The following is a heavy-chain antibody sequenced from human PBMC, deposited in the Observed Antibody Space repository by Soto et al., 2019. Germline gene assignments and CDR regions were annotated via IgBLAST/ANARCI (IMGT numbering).Heavy chain of an antibody. CDR3: ARVYYYGSGSQDY. CDR1: GFTFSDYY. Sequence: PGGSLRLSCAASGFTFSDYYMSWIRHAPGKGLEWVSYISSSGSTIYYADSVKGRFTISRDNAKNSLYLQMNSLRAEDTAVYYCARVYYYGSGSQDYWGQGTLVTVSS. CDR2: ISSSGSTI. V-gene: IGHV3-11*01. D-gene: IGHD3-10*01. J-gene: IGHJ4*02.